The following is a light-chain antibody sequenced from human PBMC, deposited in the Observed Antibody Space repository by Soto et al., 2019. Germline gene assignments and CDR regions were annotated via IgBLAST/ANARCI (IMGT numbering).Light chain of an antibody. Sequence: DIQMTQSPSSLSASVGDRVTITCQASQDISNYLNWYQQKPGKAPKLLIYDASNLETGVPSRFSGSGSGTDFTFTISSPLPEDIATSYCQQYDNLPRTFGQGTKLEIK. J-gene: IGKJ2*01. CDR2: DAS. V-gene: IGKV1-33*01. CDR1: QDISNY. CDR3: QQYDNLPRT.